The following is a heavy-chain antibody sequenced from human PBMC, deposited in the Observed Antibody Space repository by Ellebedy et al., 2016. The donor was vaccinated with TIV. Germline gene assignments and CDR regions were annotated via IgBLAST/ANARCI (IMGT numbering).Heavy chain of an antibody. D-gene: IGHD3-3*01. V-gene: IGHV4-39*07. J-gene: IGHJ5*02. CDR2: IYYSGST. CDR3: ARGESGWFDP. Sequence: SETLSLXXTVPGGSISSSSYYWGWIRQPPGKGLEWIGSIYYSGSTYYNPSLKSRVTISVDTSKNQFSLKLSSVTAADTAVYYCARGESGWFDPWGQGTLVTVSS. CDR1: GGSISSSSYY.